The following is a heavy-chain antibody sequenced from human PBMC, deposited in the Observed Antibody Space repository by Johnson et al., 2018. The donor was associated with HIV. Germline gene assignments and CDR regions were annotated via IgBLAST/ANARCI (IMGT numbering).Heavy chain of an antibody. J-gene: IGHJ3*02. CDR2: SWNSGSI. D-gene: IGHD3-16*01. CDR1: GFTVSSNY. CDR3: ARGSRYTYDNDDVYLLQAFDI. Sequence: VQLVESGGGLIQPGGSLRLSCAASGFTVSSNYMNWVRQAPGKGLEWVSGISWNSGSIGYADSVKGRFTVSRDSSKNTLYLQVNSLRAEDAAVYYCARGSRYTYDNDDVYLLQAFDIWGQGTMVTVSS. V-gene: IGHV3-66*03.